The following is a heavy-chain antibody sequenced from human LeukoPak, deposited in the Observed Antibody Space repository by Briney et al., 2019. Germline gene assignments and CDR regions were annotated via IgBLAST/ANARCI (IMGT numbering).Heavy chain of an antibody. CDR2: IRSKAYGGTT. V-gene: IGHV3-49*04. CDR3: TRGGVAGRAFDY. Sequence: GGSLRLSCTASEFTFGVYAMSWVRQAQGKGLEWVGFIRSKAYGGTTEYAASVKGRFTISRDDSKSIAYLQMNSLKTEDTAVYYCTRGGVAGRAFDYWGQGTLVTVSS. J-gene: IGHJ4*02. CDR1: EFTFGVYA. D-gene: IGHD6-13*01.